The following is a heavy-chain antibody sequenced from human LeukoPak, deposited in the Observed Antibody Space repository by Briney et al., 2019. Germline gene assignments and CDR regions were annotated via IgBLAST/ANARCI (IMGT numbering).Heavy chain of an antibody. Sequence: ETLSLTCTVSGSSISSYYWSWIRQPAGKGLEWIGRIYTSGSTNYNPSLKSRVTMSVDTSKNQFSLKLSSVTAADTAVYYCARDRHCSGGSCYSYDYYYYYMDVWGKGTTVTVSS. V-gene: IGHV4-4*07. CDR1: GSSISSYY. CDR3: ARDRHCSGGSCYSYDYYYYYMDV. D-gene: IGHD2-15*01. J-gene: IGHJ6*03. CDR2: IYTSGST.